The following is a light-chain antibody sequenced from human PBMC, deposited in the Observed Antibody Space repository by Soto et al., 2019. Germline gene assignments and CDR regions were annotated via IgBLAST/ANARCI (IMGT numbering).Light chain of an antibody. CDR3: CSYTSSTTPL. V-gene: IGLV2-14*01. CDR1: SSDVGGYKF. Sequence: QSVLTQPASVSASPGQSITISCTGTSSDVGGYKFVSWYQHHPGKAPKLMIYEVNNRPSGVSNRFSGSKSGNTASLTISGLQAEDEADYYCCSYTSSTTPLFGGGTQLTVL. J-gene: IGLJ2*01. CDR2: EVN.